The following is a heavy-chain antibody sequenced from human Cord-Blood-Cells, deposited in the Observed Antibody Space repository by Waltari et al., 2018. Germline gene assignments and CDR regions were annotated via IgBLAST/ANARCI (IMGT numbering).Heavy chain of an antibody. CDR2: MNPNSGNT. CDR1: GYTFTSYD. V-gene: IGHV1-8*03. Sequence: QVQLVQSGAEVKKPGASLTVSYKASGYTFTSYDIHSGRQATGQGLEWMGWMNPNSGNTGYAQKFQGRVTITRNTSISTAYMELSSLRSEDTAVYYCARVKGGSSSDYWGQGTLVTVSS. CDR3: ARVKGGSSSDY. D-gene: IGHD6-6*01. J-gene: IGHJ4*02.